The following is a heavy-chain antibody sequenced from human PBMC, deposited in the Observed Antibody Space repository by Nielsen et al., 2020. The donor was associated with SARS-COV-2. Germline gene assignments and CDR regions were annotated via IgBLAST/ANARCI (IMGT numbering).Heavy chain of an antibody. D-gene: IGHD3-10*01. J-gene: IGHJ4*02. CDR3: ARYYYGSGHFDY. CDR1: GGSISSYY. Sequence: ETLSLTCTVSGGSISSYYWSWIRQPPGKGLEWIGYIYYSGSTNYNPSLKSRVTISVDTSKNQFSLKLSSVTAADTAVYYCARYYYGSGHFDYWGQGTLVTVSS. V-gene: IGHV4-59*01. CDR2: IYYSGST.